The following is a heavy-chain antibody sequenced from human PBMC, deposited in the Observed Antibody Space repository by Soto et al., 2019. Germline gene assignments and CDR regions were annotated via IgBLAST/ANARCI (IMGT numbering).Heavy chain of an antibody. CDR1: GFTFDDYA. CDR3: AKGSIAVAGKGVDYYYGMDV. Sequence: EVQLLESGGVVVQPGGSLRLSCAASGFTFDDYAMHWVRQAPGKGLEWVSLISWDGGSTYYADSVKGRFTISRDNSKNSLYLQMNSLRAEDTALYYCAKGSIAVAGKGVDYYYGMDVWGQGTTVTVSS. D-gene: IGHD6-19*01. CDR2: ISWDGGST. V-gene: IGHV3-43D*04. J-gene: IGHJ6*02.